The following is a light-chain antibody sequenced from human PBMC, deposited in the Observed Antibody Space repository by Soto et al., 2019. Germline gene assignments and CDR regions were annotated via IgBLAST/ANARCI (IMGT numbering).Light chain of an antibody. J-gene: IGLJ3*02. CDR1: SSDVGGYNY. V-gene: IGLV2-14*01. CDR3: SSYTSSSTRV. Sequence: QSALTQPASVSGSPGQSITISCTGTSSDVGGYNYVSWYQQHPGKAPKLMIYKVSNRPSGVSKRFSGSKSGNTASLTISGLQAEDEADYYCSSYTSSSTRVFGGGTKLTVL. CDR2: KVS.